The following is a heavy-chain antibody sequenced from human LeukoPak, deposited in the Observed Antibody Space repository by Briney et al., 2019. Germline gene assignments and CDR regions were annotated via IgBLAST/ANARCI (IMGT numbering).Heavy chain of an antibody. Sequence: ASVKVSCKASGYTFTGYYMHWVRQAPGQGLERMGWINPNSGGTNYAQKFQGRVTMTRDTSISTAYMELSRLRSDDTAVYYCARDGSIAAAGEVDYWGQGTLVTVSS. CDR1: GYTFTGYY. D-gene: IGHD6-13*01. V-gene: IGHV1-2*02. CDR2: INPNSGGT. J-gene: IGHJ4*02. CDR3: ARDGSIAAAGEVDY.